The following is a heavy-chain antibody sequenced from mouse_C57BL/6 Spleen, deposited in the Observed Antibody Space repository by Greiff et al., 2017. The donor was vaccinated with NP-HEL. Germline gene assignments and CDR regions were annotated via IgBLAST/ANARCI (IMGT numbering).Heavy chain of an antibody. CDR3: ARGVGYLYAMDY. J-gene: IGHJ4*01. D-gene: IGHD2-2*01. CDR1: GYTFTSYW. V-gene: IGHV1-55*01. CDR2: IYPGSGST. Sequence: VQLQESGAELVKPGASVKMSCKASGYTFTSYWITWVKQRPGQGLEWIGDIYPGSGSTNYNEKFKSKATLTVDTSSSTAYMQLSSLTSEDSAVYYCARGVGYLYAMDYWGQGTSVTVSS.